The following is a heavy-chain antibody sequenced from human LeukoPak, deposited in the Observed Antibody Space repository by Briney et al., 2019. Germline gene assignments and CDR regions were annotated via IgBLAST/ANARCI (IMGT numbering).Heavy chain of an antibody. CDR1: GYTFTSYG. D-gene: IGHD3-10*02. CDR3: ARKRVRGVILIP. Sequence: ASVKVSCKASGYTFTSYGISWVRQAPGQGLEWMGWISAYNGNTNYAQKFQGRVTITRNTSISTAYMELSSLRSEDTAVYYCARKRVRGVILIPWGQGTLVTVSS. CDR2: ISAYNGNT. V-gene: IGHV1-18*01. J-gene: IGHJ4*02.